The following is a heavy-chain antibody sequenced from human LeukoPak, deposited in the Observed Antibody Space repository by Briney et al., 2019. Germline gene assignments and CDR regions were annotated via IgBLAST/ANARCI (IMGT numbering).Heavy chain of an antibody. CDR2: IYYSGST. Sequence: SETLSLTCTVSGGSISSHYWSWIRQPPGKGLEWSGYIYYSGSTNYNPSLKSRVTISVDTSKNQFSLKLSSVTAADTAVYYCARASLRFLEWLSRRDYYYYYMDVWGKGTTVTVSS. CDR3: ARASLRFLEWLSRRDYYYYYMDV. D-gene: IGHD3-3*01. CDR1: GGSISSHY. J-gene: IGHJ6*03. V-gene: IGHV4-59*11.